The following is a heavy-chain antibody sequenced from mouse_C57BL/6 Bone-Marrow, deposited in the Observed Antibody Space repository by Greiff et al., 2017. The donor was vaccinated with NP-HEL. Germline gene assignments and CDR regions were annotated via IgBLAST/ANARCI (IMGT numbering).Heavy chain of an antibody. D-gene: IGHD1-1*01. CDR2: IWSGGST. Sequence: QVQLKESGPGLVQPSQSLSITCTVSGFSLTSYGVHWVRQSPGKGLEWLGVIWSGGSTDYNAAFISRLSISKDNSKSQVFFKMNRLQADDTAIYYCASSSYWYFDVWGTGTTVTVSS. CDR3: ASSSYWYFDV. J-gene: IGHJ1*03. V-gene: IGHV2-2*01. CDR1: GFSLTSYG.